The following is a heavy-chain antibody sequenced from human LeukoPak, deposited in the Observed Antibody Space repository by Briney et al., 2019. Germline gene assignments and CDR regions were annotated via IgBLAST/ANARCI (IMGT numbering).Heavy chain of an antibody. Sequence: GGSLTLSCAASGFSVKDYYMTWLRQAPGKGLEWVSGIWRGGITHHSDAMKDRFTISRHFSTTTLNLHMTNLSPDDTAVYYCARGLATTGEDYWGQGTLVIVSS. V-gene: IGHV3-53*04. CDR3: ARGLATTGEDY. J-gene: IGHJ4*02. CDR1: GFSVKDYY. D-gene: IGHD1-1*01. CDR2: IWRGGIT.